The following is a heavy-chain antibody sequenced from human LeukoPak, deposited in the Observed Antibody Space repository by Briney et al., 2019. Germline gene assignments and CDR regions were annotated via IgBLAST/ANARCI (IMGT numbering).Heavy chain of an antibody. Sequence: VKVSCKAAGYTFTDSYIHWVRQAAGQGLEGMGWINPKGGGTEDAQNFQGRVTMTRDTSITTAYMELTRPRSDDEAVSSCARAQVLWVTAIDSRGPGTLVTVSS. CDR3: ARAQVLWVTAIDS. CDR2: INPKGGGT. D-gene: IGHD2-21*01. CDR1: GYTFTDSY. J-gene: IGHJ4*02. V-gene: IGHV1-2*02.